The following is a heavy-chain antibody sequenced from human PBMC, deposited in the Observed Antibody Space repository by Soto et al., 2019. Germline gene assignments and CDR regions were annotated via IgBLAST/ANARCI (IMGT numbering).Heavy chain of an antibody. CDR3: ARDRQYCSGGSCYWDGHDY. Sequence: QVQLQESGPGLVKPSQTLSLTCTVSGGSISSGGYYWSWIRQHPGKGLEWIGYIYYSGSTYYNPSLHSPLTISVDTSKNQFSLKLSSVTAADTAVYYCARDRQYCSGGSCYWDGHDYWGQGTLVTVSS. D-gene: IGHD2-15*01. CDR2: IYYSGST. J-gene: IGHJ4*02. V-gene: IGHV4-31*01. CDR1: GGSISSGGYY.